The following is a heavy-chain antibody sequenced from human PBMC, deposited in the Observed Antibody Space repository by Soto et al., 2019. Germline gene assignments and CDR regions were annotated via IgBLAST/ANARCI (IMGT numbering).Heavy chain of an antibody. V-gene: IGHV4-34*01. CDR2: INHSGST. CDR1: GGSFSGYY. Sequence: SETLSLTCAVYGGSFSGYYWSWIRQPPGKGLEWIGEINHSGSTNYNPSLKSRVTISVDTSKNQFSLKLSSVTAADTVVYYCARVLAVAGTPLFDYWGQGTLVTVSS. D-gene: IGHD6-19*01. CDR3: ARVLAVAGTPLFDY. J-gene: IGHJ4*02.